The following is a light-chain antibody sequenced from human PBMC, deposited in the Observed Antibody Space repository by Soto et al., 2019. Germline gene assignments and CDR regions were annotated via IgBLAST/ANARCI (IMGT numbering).Light chain of an antibody. V-gene: IGKV3-20*01. CDR2: GAS. Sequence: EIVLTQSPGTLSLSPGERATLSCRASQSVSSSYLAWYQQKPGQAPRLLIYGASSRATGIPDRFSGSGSGTDFTLTISRLEPEDFAVYYCQQYCSSLRLFTFGPGTKVDIK. CDR3: QQYCSSLRLFT. J-gene: IGKJ3*01. CDR1: QSVSSSY.